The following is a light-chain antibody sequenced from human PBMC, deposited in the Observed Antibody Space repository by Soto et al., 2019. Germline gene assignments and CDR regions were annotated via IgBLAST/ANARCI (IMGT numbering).Light chain of an antibody. J-gene: IGKJ3*01. V-gene: IGKV1-39*01. CDR3: QHNYSTAICS. Sequence: DIQMTQSQSSLSASVGARVTITCRASQSISSYLNWYQQKPGKAPKLLIYAASSLQSGVPSRFSGGGSGTDFTLTISSMQPEDFATYYCQHNYSTAICSFGPGTKVDIK. CDR1: QSISSY. CDR2: AAS.